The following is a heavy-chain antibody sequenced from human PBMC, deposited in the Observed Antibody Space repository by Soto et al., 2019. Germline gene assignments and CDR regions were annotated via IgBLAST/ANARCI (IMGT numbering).Heavy chain of an antibody. D-gene: IGHD1-26*01. CDR2: ISYSGST. CDR1: GGSMSSHY. Sequence: ETLSLTCTVSGGSMSSHYWTWLRQPPGKGLEWIVYISYSGSTYYNPSLKSRVTISADTSQNQLSLKLSSVIAADTAVYYCARADPDASVGYWGQGTLVTVSS. V-gene: IGHV4-59*11. CDR3: ARADPDASVGY. J-gene: IGHJ4*02.